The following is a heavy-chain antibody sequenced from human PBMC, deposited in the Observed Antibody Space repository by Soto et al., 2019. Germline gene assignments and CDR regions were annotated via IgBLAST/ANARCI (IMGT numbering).Heavy chain of an antibody. CDR1: GFTFSSYA. CDR2: ISGSGGST. CDR3: AKVPPPGRLGITYYGMDV. J-gene: IGHJ6*02. Sequence: EVQLLESGGGLVQPGGSLRLSCAASGFTFSSYAMSWVRQAPGKGLEWVSAISGSGGSTYYADSAKGRFTISRDNSKNTLYLQMNSLRAEDTAVYYCAKVPPPGRLGITYYGMDVWGQGTTVTVSS. V-gene: IGHV3-23*01. D-gene: IGHD7-27*01.